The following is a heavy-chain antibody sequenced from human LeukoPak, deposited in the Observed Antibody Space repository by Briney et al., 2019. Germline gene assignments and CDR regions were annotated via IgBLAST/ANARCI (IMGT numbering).Heavy chain of an antibody. Sequence: KPSETLSLTCAVYGGSFSGYYWSWIRQPPGKGLEWIGEINHSGSTNYNPSLKSRVTISVDTSKNQFSLELSSVTAADTAVYYCARLSDTAMEPAYWGQGTLVTVSS. V-gene: IGHV4-34*01. D-gene: IGHD5-18*01. J-gene: IGHJ4*02. CDR2: INHSGST. CDR3: ARLSDTAMEPAY. CDR1: GGSFSGYY.